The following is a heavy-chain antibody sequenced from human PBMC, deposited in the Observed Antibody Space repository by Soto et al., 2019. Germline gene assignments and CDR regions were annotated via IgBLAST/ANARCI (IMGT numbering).Heavy chain of an antibody. Sequence: GGSLRLSCAGSGFTFSSYAMSWVRQAPGKGLEWVSAISGSGGSTYYADSVKGRFTISRDNSKNTLYLQMNSLRAEDTAVYYCAGYCSGGSCYPGAFDYWGQGTLVTVSS. CDR2: ISGSGGST. V-gene: IGHV3-23*01. J-gene: IGHJ4*02. CDR1: GFTFSSYA. CDR3: AGYCSGGSCYPGAFDY. D-gene: IGHD2-15*01.